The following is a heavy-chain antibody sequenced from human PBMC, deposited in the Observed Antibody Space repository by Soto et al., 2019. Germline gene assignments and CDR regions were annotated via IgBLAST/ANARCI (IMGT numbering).Heavy chain of an antibody. CDR2: INPSGGST. CDR3: ARDGGGCSGGSCYSEGWFDP. CDR1: GYTFTSYY. J-gene: IGHJ5*02. Sequence: QVQLVQSGAEVKKPGASVKVSCKASGYTFTSYYMHWVRQAPGQGLEWMGIINPSGGSTSYAQKFQGRVTMTRDTSTSTVYMALSSLRSEDTAVYYCARDGGGCSGGSCYSEGWFDPWGQGTLVTVSS. V-gene: IGHV1-46*01. D-gene: IGHD2-15*01.